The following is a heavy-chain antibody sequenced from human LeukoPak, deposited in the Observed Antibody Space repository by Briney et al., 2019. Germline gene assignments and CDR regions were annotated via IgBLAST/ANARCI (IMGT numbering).Heavy chain of an antibody. CDR2: LYSGSST. D-gene: IGHD3-3*02. CDR1: GFTVSTNY. Sequence: GGSLRLSCAASGFTVSTNYMNWVRQAPGKGLEWVSILYSGSSTYYADSVEGRCIVSRDSSKNTLSLQKHDLRAEDTAVYYCARVGDHFHWYLDLWGRGTLVTVSS. V-gene: IGHV3-53*01. J-gene: IGHJ2*01. CDR3: ARVGDHFHWYLDL.